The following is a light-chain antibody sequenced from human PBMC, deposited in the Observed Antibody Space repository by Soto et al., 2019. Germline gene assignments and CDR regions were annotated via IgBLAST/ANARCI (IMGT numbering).Light chain of an antibody. CDR2: DTS. J-gene: IGLJ2*01. Sequence: QAVVTQEPSLTVSPGGTVTLTCGSSTGAVTSGHYPYWFQQKPGQAPRTLIYDTSNKHSWTPARFSGSLFGGKAALTLSGAQPADEAEYYCLLSYSGARFGGGTKLTVL. V-gene: IGLV7-46*01. CDR1: TGAVTSGHY. CDR3: LLSYSGAR.